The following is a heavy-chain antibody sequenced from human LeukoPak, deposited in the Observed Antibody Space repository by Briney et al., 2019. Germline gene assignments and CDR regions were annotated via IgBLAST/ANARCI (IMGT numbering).Heavy chain of an antibody. CDR1: GFTFSNYA. V-gene: IGHV3-33*01. Sequence: GGSLRLSCAASGFTFSNYAMHWVRQAPGKGLEWVAVIWYDGSNKYYADSVKGRFTISRDNSKNTLYLQMNSLRAEDTAVYHCARDSYGMDVWGQGTTVTVSS. CDR3: ARDSYGMDV. J-gene: IGHJ6*02. CDR2: IWYDGSNK.